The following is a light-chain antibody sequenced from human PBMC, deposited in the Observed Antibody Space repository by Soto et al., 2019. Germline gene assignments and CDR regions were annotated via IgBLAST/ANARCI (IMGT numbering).Light chain of an antibody. CDR2: EGT. CDR3: CSFARGSTSYV. V-gene: IGLV2-23*01. Sequence: SSPAPPASLSGSPGQSIALSCPGTSSDVGSSNLLSWYQHHPGKAPKLIIYEGTRRPSGVSGRFSGSMSGNTASLTISGLQAEDEAEYYCCSFARGSTSYVFGTGTKVTVL. J-gene: IGLJ1*01. CDR1: SSDVGSSNL.